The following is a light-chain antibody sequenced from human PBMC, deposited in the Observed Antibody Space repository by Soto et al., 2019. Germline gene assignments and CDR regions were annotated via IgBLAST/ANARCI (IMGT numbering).Light chain of an antibody. Sequence: QSVLTQPPSVSAAPGQKVTISCSGSSSNIENNYVSWYRQLPGTAPTLLIYEDNKRPSGIPDRFSGSKSGTSATLGITGLETGDEADYYCATWDSRLSGGVFGTGTKVTVL. CDR3: ATWDSRLSGGV. V-gene: IGLV1-51*02. J-gene: IGLJ1*01. CDR1: SSNIENNY. CDR2: EDN.